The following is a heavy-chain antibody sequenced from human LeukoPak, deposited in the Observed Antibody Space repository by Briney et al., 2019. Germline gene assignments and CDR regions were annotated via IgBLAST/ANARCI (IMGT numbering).Heavy chain of an antibody. CDR3: AREFQYYYDSSGYYYDFMSRGAFDI. Sequence: GGSLRLSCAASGFTFSSYWMSWVRQAPGKGLEWVANIKQDGSEKYYVDSVKGRFTISRDNAKNSLYLQMNSLRAEDTAVYYCAREFQYYYDSSGYYYDFMSRGAFDIWGQGTMVTVSS. CDR1: GFTFSSYW. J-gene: IGHJ3*02. V-gene: IGHV3-7*01. D-gene: IGHD3-22*01. CDR2: IKQDGSEK.